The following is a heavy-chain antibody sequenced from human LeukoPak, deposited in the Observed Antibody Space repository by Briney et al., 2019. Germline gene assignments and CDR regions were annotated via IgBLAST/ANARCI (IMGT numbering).Heavy chain of an antibody. D-gene: IGHD6-13*01. CDR3: ARGPIAAAGTGFDDAFDI. J-gene: IGHJ3*02. CDR2: IYPGDSDT. Sequence: GESLKISCKGSGYSFTSYWIGWVRQMPGKVLEWMGIIYPGDSDTRYSPSFQGQVTISADKSISTAYLQWSSLKASDTAMYYCARGPIAAAGTGFDDAFDIWGQGTMVTVSS. CDR1: GYSFTSYW. V-gene: IGHV5-51*01.